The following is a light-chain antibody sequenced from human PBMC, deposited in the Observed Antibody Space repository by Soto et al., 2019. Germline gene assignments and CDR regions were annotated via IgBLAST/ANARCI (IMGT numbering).Light chain of an antibody. Sequence: QSVLTQPASVSGSPGQSITISCTGTSSDVGGYNYVSWYQQHPGKAPKLMIYEVSNRPSGVSNRFSGSKSGNTASLTISGLQAEDEADYYCSSCISSSTLNYVFGTGTKVTVL. CDR3: SSCISSSTLNYV. J-gene: IGLJ1*01. CDR1: SSDVGGYNY. V-gene: IGLV2-14*01. CDR2: EVS.